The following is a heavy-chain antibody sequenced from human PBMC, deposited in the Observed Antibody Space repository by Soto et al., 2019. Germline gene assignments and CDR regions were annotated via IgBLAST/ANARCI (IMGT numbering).Heavy chain of an antibody. D-gene: IGHD3-10*01. J-gene: IGHJ4*02. V-gene: IGHV3-23*01. CDR2: FTRSGNT. Sequence: PGGSLRLSSAASEFTFRNYAMSWVRQAPGKGLEWVSTFTRSGNTYYADSVKGRFTIYRDNSKNTLYLQMDSLRAEDTAVYYCAREFAPGSPNYDYWGLGTLVTVSS. CDR1: EFTFRNYA. CDR3: AREFAPGSPNYDY.